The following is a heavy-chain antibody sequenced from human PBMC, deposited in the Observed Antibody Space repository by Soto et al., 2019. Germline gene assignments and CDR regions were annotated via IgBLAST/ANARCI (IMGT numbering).Heavy chain of an antibody. CDR2: IYYSATT. J-gene: IGHJ4*02. Sequence: SETLSLTCTVSGGSISSGDYYWSWIRQPPGKGLEWIGYIYYSATTYYNPSLKSRLTISIDTSKNQFSLKLSSVTAADTAMYYCARGFRGVYFDFWGQGTLVTVSS. D-gene: IGHD3-10*01. V-gene: IGHV4-30-4*01. CDR1: GGSISSGDYY. CDR3: ARGFRGVYFDF.